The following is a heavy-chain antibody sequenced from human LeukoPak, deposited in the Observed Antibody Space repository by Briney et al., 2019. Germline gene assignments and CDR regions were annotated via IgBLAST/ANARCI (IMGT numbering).Heavy chain of an antibody. CDR3: ARSAVRGVIFSWYFDL. CDR2: IYYSGST. Sequence: SETLSLTCTVSGGSISSYYWSWIRQPPGKGLEWIGYIYYSGSTNYNPSLKSRVTISVDTSKNQFSPKLSSVTGADTAVYYCARSAVRGVIFSWYFDLWGRGTLVTVSS. CDR1: GGSISSYY. V-gene: IGHV4-59*01. J-gene: IGHJ2*01. D-gene: IGHD3-10*01.